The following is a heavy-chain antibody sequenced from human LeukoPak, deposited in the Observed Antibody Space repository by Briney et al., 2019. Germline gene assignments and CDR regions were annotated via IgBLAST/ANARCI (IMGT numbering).Heavy chain of an antibody. CDR3: AKDPALYDSSGYLSDY. CDR1: GFTFSSYA. D-gene: IGHD3-22*01. CDR2: ISGSGGST. V-gene: IGHV3-23*01. Sequence: GGSLRLSCAASGFTFSSYAMSWVRQAPGKGLEWVSAISGSGGSTYYADSVKGRFTISRDNSKNTLYLQMNSLRAEDTAVYYCAKDPALYDSSGYLSDYWGQGTLVTVSS. J-gene: IGHJ4*02.